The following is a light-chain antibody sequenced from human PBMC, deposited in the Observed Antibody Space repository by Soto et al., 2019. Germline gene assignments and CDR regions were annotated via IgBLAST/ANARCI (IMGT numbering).Light chain of an antibody. Sequence: DIQRNQSPSSLSASVGDRVTITCRASQNISDYLRWYQQKPGKAPNLLIYAASNLQGGVPSRFRGSGSGKDFTLTISSLQPEDSAPYSGHQSFTTPHTFGQGTKLEIK. V-gene: IGKV1-39*01. J-gene: IGKJ2*01. CDR1: QNISDY. CDR2: AAS. CDR3: HQSFTTPHT.